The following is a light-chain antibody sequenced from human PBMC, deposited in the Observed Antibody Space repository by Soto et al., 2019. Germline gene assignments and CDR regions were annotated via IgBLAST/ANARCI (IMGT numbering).Light chain of an antibody. Sequence: QSVLTQPASVSGPAGQSITISCTGTSSDVGGYEYVSWYQQHPGRAPKLMIHEVSNRPSGVSNRFSGSKSGNTASLTISGLQAVDEADYYCSSYTSSSTLLFGTGTKVTVL. CDR2: EVS. J-gene: IGLJ1*01. CDR1: SSDVGGYEY. V-gene: IGLV2-14*01. CDR3: SSYTSSSTLL.